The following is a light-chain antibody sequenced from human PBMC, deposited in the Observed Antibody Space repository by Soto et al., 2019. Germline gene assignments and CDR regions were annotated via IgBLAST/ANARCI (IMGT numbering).Light chain of an antibody. CDR3: QQYNNWPPIT. J-gene: IGKJ5*01. V-gene: IGKV3-15*01. Sequence: EIVLTQSPGTLSLSPGERATLSCRASQSVSSSYLAWYRQKPGQAPRLLIYAASTRATGIPARFSGSGSGTEFTLTISSLQSEDFAVYYCQQYNNWPPITFGQGTRLEIK. CDR1: QSVSSSY. CDR2: AAS.